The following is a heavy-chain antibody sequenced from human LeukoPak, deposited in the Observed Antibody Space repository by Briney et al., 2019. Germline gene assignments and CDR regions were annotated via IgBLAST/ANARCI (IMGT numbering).Heavy chain of an antibody. CDR2: INPNSGGT. D-gene: IGHD2-2*01. Sequence: ASVKVSCKASGYTFTGYYMHWVRQAPGQGLEWMEWINPNSGGTNYAQKFQGRVTMTRDTSISTAYMELSRLRSDDTAVYYCARPLGYCSSTSCYGLRFDPWGQGTLVTVSS. J-gene: IGHJ5*02. CDR3: ARPLGYCSSTSCYGLRFDP. V-gene: IGHV1-2*02. CDR1: GYTFTGYY.